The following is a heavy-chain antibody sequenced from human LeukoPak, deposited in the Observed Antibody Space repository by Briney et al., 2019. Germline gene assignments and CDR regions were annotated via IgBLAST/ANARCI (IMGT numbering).Heavy chain of an antibody. Sequence: SQTLSLTCAIPGDSVSTASNAWYWIRQSPSRGLEWLGRTYYNSKWYTDYAVSVSGRTTINPDTSRNQLSLQLSLVTPEDTAVYYCERFNGKRKAFDVWGQGTMVTSFS. CDR3: ERFNGKRKAFDV. J-gene: IGHJ3*01. CDR2: TYYNSKWYT. CDR1: GDSVSTASNA. V-gene: IGHV6-1*01.